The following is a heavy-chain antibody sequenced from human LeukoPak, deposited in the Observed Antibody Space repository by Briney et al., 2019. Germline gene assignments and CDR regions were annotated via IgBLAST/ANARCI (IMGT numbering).Heavy chain of an antibody. CDR2: IIPIFGTA. Sequence: GSSVKVSCKASGGTFTSYAISWVRQAPGQGLEWMGGIIPIFGTANYAQKFQGRVTITADESTSTAYMELSSLRSEDTAVYYCARAHTDYYDSSGTGWGAFDIWGQGTMVTVSS. J-gene: IGHJ3*02. V-gene: IGHV1-69*01. CDR3: ARAHTDYYDSSGTGWGAFDI. CDR1: GGTFTSYA. D-gene: IGHD3-22*01.